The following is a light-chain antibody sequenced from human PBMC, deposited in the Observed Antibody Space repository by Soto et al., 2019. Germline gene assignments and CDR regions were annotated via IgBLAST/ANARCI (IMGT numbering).Light chain of an antibody. CDR3: QQRQYWPPIT. CDR1: LNVNSY. V-gene: IGKV3-11*01. J-gene: IGKJ5*01. Sequence: VLTQSPATLSLSPVERASLSCRASLNVNSYLAWYQQKPGQAPRLLIYDASNRAAGIPARFSGSGSGTDFTLTISSLEPEDFAIYYCQQRQYWPPITFGQGTRLEI. CDR2: DAS.